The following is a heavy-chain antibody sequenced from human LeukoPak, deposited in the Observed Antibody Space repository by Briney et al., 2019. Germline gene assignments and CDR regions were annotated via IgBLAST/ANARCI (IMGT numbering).Heavy chain of an antibody. D-gene: IGHD5-18*01. CDR1: GFTFSDYY. V-gene: IGHV3-23*01. Sequence: PGGSLRLSCAASGFTFSDYYMSWVRQAPGQGLERVSPISGSGGNTYYADSVKGRFTISRDNSKNTLYLQMNSLRAEDTAVYYCARGQLWFDYWGQGTLVTVSS. CDR2: ISGSGGNT. CDR3: ARGQLWFDY. J-gene: IGHJ5*01.